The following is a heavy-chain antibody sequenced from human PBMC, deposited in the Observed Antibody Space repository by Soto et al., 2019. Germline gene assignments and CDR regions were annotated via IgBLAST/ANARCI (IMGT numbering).Heavy chain of an antibody. CDR1: GFTFSSYW. J-gene: IGHJ6*03. D-gene: IGHD4-17*01. Sequence: GGSLRLSCAASGFTFSSYWMSWVRQAPGKGLEWVANIKQDGSEKYYVDSVKGRFTISRDNAKNSLYLQMNSLRAEDTAVYYCARGGDYGLVSYYYYYYMDVWGKGTTVTVSS. CDR3: ARGGDYGLVSYYYYYYMDV. CDR2: IKQDGSEK. V-gene: IGHV3-7*01.